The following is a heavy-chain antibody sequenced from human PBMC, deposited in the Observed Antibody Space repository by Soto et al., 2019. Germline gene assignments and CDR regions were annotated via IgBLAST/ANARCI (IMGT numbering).Heavy chain of an antibody. Sequence: EVQLVESGGGLVQPGGSLRLSCAASGFTFSSYEMNWVRQAPGKGLEWVSYISSSGSTIYYADSVKGRFTISRDNAKNSLYLQMNSLRAEDTAVYYCAREHDRRGAFDYWGQGTLVTVSS. CDR2: ISSSGSTI. CDR3: AREHDRRGAFDY. J-gene: IGHJ4*02. CDR1: GFTFSSYE. D-gene: IGHD3-22*01. V-gene: IGHV3-48*03.